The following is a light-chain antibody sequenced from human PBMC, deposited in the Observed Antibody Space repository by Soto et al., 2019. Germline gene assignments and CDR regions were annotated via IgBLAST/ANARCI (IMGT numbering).Light chain of an antibody. V-gene: IGKV3-20*01. CDR1: QSVSSSF. CDR3: QKYGSSPRT. CDR2: GES. J-gene: IGKJ5*01. Sequence: EIVLTQSPGTLSLSPGERATLSCRASQSVSSSFLAWYQQKVGQAPRILIYGESSRATGIPDRLSGSGSGTDLTLTISSLEPEDFAVYYCQKYGSSPRTFGQGTRLEIK.